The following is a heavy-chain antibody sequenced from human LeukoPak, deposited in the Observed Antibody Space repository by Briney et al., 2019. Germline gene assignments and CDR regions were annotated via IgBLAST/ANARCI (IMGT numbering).Heavy chain of an antibody. CDR3: ARDQWGGSYFDY. CDR2: IGISSNKI. CDR1: GFTLRSYT. J-gene: IGHJ4*02. D-gene: IGHD1-26*01. Sequence: GGSLRLSCAASGFTLRSYTMNWVRQAPGKGLEWVSSIGISSNKIYYADSVKGRFTISRDNSKNTLYLQMNSLRAEDTAVYYCARDQWGGSYFDYWGQGTLVTVSS. V-gene: IGHV3-21*04.